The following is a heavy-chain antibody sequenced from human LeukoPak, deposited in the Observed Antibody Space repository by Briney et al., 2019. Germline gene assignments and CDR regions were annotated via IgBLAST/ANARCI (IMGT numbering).Heavy chain of an antibody. CDR1: GFTFSGSP. J-gene: IGHJ4*02. CDR2: ITSKAHSYAT. CDR3: TGHGYGSGSYLSD. Sequence: GGSLRLSCAASGFTFSGSPMHWVRQTSGKGLEWVGRITSKAHSYATAYAASVKGRFTISRDDSKDTAYLQMNSLKTEDTAVYYCTGHGYGSGSYLSDWGQGTLVTVSA. V-gene: IGHV3-73*01. D-gene: IGHD3-10*01.